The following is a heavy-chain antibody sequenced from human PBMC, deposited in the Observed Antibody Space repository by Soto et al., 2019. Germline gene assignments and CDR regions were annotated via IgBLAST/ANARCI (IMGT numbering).Heavy chain of an antibody. CDR3: ARDKTQGAGWFDP. V-gene: IGHV3-53*01. Sequence: GGFLRLSCAASGLEVSYNYMNWVRQAPGKGLEWVSVLYNSETTYYAESVKGRFTISRDTVKNTVYLEMNNLRVDDTAVYYCARDKTQGAGWFDPWGRGTLVTVSS. J-gene: IGHJ5*02. CDR2: LYNSETT. CDR1: GLEVSYNY.